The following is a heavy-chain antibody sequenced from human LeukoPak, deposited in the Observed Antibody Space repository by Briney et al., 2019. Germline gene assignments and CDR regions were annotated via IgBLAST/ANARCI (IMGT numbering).Heavy chain of an antibody. CDR2: FYNSGSS. CDR3: TRGAGWLIDY. CDR1: GGSISDYY. J-gene: IGHJ4*02. D-gene: IGHD3-16*01. V-gene: IGHV4-59*01. Sequence: SETLSLTCTVSGGSISDYYRGWIRHPPGKGLEWIGYFYNSGSSTYNPSLKSRVTISVDTSKEQFSLKVNSVTAADTAVYYCTRGAGWLIDYWGQGILVTVSS.